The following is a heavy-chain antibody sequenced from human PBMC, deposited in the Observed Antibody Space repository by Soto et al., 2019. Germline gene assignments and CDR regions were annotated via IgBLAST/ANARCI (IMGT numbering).Heavy chain of an antibody. CDR3: ARDRYCSSTSCQGIDY. CDR2: ISYGGSNK. Sequence: PGGSLRLSCAASGFTFSNYAMHWVRQAPGKGLEWVAFISYGGSNKYYADSVKGRFTISRDNSKNTLYLQMSSLRAEDTAVYYCARDRYCSSTSCQGIDYWGQGTLVTVSS. CDR1: GFTFSNYA. J-gene: IGHJ4*02. D-gene: IGHD2-2*01. V-gene: IGHV3-30-3*01.